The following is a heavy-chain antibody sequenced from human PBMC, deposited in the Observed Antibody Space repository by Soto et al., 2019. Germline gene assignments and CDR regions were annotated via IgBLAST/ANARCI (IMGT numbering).Heavy chain of an antibody. D-gene: IGHD2-2*01. V-gene: IGHV3-74*01. Sequence: EVQLVESGGGLVQPGGSLSLSCAASGFTFSTFWLHWLRQVPGKGLEWVSRITSEAGHTYYPDSVKGQFTISRDNAKNTLHLEMNSLRDEDTAVYYSVSDGQCITTSCYGNRFAPWGQGTRVNVSS. CDR3: VSDGQCITTSCYGNRFAP. CDR2: ITSEAGHT. CDR1: GFTFSTFW. J-gene: IGHJ5*02.